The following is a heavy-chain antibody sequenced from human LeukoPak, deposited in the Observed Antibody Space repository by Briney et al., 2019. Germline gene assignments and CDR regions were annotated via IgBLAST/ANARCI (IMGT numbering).Heavy chain of an antibody. Sequence: ASVKVSCKASGYTFTGYYMHWVRQAPGQGLEWMGWINPNSGSTSYAQKFQGRVTMTRDTSTSTVYMELSSLRSEDTAVYYCARDRPIRYFEGNYYYYGMDVWGQGTTVTVSS. V-gene: IGHV1-46*01. D-gene: IGHD3-9*01. CDR2: INPNSGST. CDR1: GYTFTGYY. CDR3: ARDRPIRYFEGNYYYYGMDV. J-gene: IGHJ6*02.